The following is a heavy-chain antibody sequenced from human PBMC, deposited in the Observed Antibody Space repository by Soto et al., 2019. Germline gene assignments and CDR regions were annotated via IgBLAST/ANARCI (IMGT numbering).Heavy chain of an antibody. CDR2: ITSSGGGT. V-gene: IGHV3-23*01. J-gene: IGHJ4*02. D-gene: IGHD2-21*02. CDR1: GFTFSAYV. CDR3: ARILRALPFDF. Sequence: GGSLRLSCAASGFTFSAYVMSWVRQAPGKGLEWVSSITSSGGGTYYADSVKGRFTVSRDNSKNQVILTMTNMAPVDTGTYFCARILRALPFDFWGQGTQVTVS.